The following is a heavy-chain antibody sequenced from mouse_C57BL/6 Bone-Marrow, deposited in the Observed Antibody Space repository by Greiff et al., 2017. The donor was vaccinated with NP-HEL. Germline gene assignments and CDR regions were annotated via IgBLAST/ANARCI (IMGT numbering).Heavy chain of an antibody. CDR1: GYTFTSYW. CDR3: ARPYYYGSSYGTFAY. J-gene: IGHJ3*01. Sequence: QVQLQQPGAELVKPGASVKVSCKASGYTFTSYWMHWVKQRPGQGLEWIGRIHPSDSDTNYNQKFKGKATLTVDTSSNTAYLQLSSLTSEDTAIYYCARPYYYGSSYGTFAYWGQGTLVTVSA. D-gene: IGHD1-1*01. CDR2: IHPSDSDT. V-gene: IGHV1-74*01.